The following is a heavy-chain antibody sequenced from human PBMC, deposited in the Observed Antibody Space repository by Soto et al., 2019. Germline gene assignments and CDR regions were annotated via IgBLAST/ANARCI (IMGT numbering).Heavy chain of an antibody. D-gene: IGHD5-12*01. CDR3: ARAPPTIHSPGVFDS. CDR1: GYTFTSYA. Sequence: ASVKVSCKASGYTFTSYAMHWVRQAPGQRLEWMGWINAGNGNTKYSQKFQGRVTITRDTSASTAYMELSSLRSDDTAVYYFARAPPTIHSPGVFDSWGQGTLVTVSS. V-gene: IGHV1-3*01. CDR2: INAGNGNT. J-gene: IGHJ4*02.